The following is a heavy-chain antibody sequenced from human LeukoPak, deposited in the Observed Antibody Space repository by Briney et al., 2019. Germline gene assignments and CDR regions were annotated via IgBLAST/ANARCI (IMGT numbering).Heavy chain of an antibody. Sequence: ASVKVSCKASGYTFTSYYMHWVRQAPGQGLEWMGIINPSGGSTGYPQKFQGRVTMTRDTSTSTVYMELSSLRSEDTAVYYCARGTTIFGSDFDHWGQGTLVTVSS. V-gene: IGHV1-46*01. CDR1: GYTFTSYY. D-gene: IGHD3-3*01. CDR3: ARGTTIFGSDFDH. CDR2: INPSGGST. J-gene: IGHJ4*02.